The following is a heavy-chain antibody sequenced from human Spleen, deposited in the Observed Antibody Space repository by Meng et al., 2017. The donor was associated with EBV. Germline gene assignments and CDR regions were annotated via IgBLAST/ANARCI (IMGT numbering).Heavy chain of an antibody. CDR1: GGPFDGYS. D-gene: IGHD2-8*02. V-gene: IGHV4-34*01. J-gene: IGHJ4*02. CDR2: INHSGNT. CDR3: ATWWGKGYY. Sequence: QVESQQWGAGRLKPSETLSPTCDVYGGPFDGYSWTWIRQPPGKGLEWIGEINHSGNTNYNPSLKSRVTISVDTSKRQFSLKLTSMTAADTAVYYCATWWGKGYYWGQETLVTVSS.